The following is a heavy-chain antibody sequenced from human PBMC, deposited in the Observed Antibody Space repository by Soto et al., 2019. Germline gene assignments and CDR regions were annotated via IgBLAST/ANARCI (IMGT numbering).Heavy chain of an antibody. CDR2: IKGDESAT. V-gene: IGHV3-7*01. J-gene: IGHJ4*02. Sequence: GGSLRLSCAASGFTFSGHWMSWVRQAPGKGLEWVANIKGDESATSYVDSVKGRFIISRDNTKKLLFLQMNSLRAEDTAVYYCACYTYQRALGDWGQGTRVTVAS. CDR3: ACYTYQRALGD. CDR1: GFTFSGHW. D-gene: IGHD3-16*01.